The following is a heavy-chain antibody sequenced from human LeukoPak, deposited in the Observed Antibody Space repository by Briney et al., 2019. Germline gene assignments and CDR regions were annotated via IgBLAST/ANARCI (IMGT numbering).Heavy chain of an antibody. D-gene: IGHD3-16*01. Sequence: SETLSLTCAVYGGSFSGYYWSWIRQPPGKGLEWIGYIYYSGSTNYNPSLKSRVTISVDTSKNQFSLKLSSVTAADTAVYYCASRRGNFDYWGQGTLVTVSS. J-gene: IGHJ4*02. CDR1: GGSFSGYY. CDR2: IYYSGST. V-gene: IGHV4-59*08. CDR3: ASRRGNFDY.